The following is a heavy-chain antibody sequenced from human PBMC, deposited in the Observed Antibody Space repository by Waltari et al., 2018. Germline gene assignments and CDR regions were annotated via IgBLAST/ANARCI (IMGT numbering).Heavy chain of an antibody. CDR1: GFNFTTHG. CDR2: ISYDGSKT. Sequence: QVQLVESGGGVVQPGRSLRLSCAASGFNFTTHGMPWCRQAPGKGLEWVTLISYDGSKTYYADSVKGRFTIARDNSKDTVYLQMNSLRAEDTAVYYCAKGLWESPPYYYYAMDVWGQGTTVTVS. J-gene: IGHJ6*02. V-gene: IGHV3-30*18. D-gene: IGHD3-10*01. CDR3: AKGLWESPPYYYYAMDV.